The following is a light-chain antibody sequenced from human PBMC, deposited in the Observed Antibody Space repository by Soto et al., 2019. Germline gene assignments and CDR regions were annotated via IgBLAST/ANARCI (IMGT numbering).Light chain of an antibody. V-gene: IGLV2-8*01. Sequence: QSALTQPPSASGSPGQSVTIPCTGTSSDVGGYNSVSWYQQHPGKVPKIMIYEVSKRPSGVPDRFSGSKSGNTASLTVSGLQAEDEADYYCSSYAGSNNLVFGGGTKLTVL. CDR1: SSDVGGYNS. J-gene: IGLJ2*01. CDR2: EVS. CDR3: SSYAGSNNLV.